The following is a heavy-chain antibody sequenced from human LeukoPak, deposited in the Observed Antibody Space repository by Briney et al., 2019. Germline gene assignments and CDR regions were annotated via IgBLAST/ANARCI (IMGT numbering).Heavy chain of an antibody. CDR2: TSRYGITT. CDR1: GFTFHNYD. Sequence: WGSLRLSCAASGFTFHNYDIHWVRQAPGKGLEWVSLTSRYGITTYFADSVKGRFTISRDNSKSSLFLQMNSLRTEDTALYYCARDHVYWGADYWGQGTLDTLS. V-gene: IGHV3-43*02. D-gene: IGHD5/OR15-5a*01. CDR3: ARDHVYWGADY. J-gene: IGHJ4*02.